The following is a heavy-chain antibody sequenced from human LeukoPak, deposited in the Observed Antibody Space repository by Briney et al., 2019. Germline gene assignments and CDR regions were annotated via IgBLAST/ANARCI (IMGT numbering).Heavy chain of an antibody. D-gene: IGHD3-3*01. CDR3: ARAEGGTIFGVVIS. Sequence: ASVKVSCKASGYTFTGYYMHWVRQAPGQGLEWMGWINPNSGGTNYEQKFQGRVTMTRDTSISTAYMELSRLRSDDTAVYYCARAEGGTIFGVVISWGQGTLVTVSS. J-gene: IGHJ5*02. CDR2: INPNSGGT. CDR1: GYTFTGYY. V-gene: IGHV1-2*02.